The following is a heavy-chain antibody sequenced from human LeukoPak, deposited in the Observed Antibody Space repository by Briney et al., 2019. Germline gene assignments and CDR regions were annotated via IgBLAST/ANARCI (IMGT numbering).Heavy chain of an antibody. CDR3: ARVAVSAREDFDY. J-gene: IGHJ4*02. Sequence: PSETLSLTCAVYGGSFSGYYWSWIRQPPGKGLEWIGEINHSGSTNYNPSLKSRVTISVDTSKNQFSLRLSSVTAADTAVYYCARVAVSAREDFDYWGQGTLVTVSS. CDR2: INHSGST. D-gene: IGHD2-21*02. V-gene: IGHV4-34*01. CDR1: GGSFSGYY.